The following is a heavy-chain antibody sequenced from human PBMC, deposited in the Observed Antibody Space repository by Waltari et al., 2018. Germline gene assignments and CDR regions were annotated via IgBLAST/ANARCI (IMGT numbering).Heavy chain of an antibody. V-gene: IGHV3-33*01. CDR1: GFTFSNYD. CDR3: ARERSRDPFDI. Sequence: QVQLVESGGGVAQPGTSLRLSCAASGFTFSNYDIPWVRQAPGKGLEGLTLIWSDGSGGFYPDSVKGRFAFSRDNSKDTVYLQMNSLRAEDTAVYYCARERSRDPFDIWGQGTMVTVSS. J-gene: IGHJ3*02. CDR2: IWSDGSGG.